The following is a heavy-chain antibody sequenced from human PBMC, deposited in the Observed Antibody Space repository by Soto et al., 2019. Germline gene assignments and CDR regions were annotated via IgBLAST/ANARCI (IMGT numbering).Heavy chain of an antibody. CDR2: IIPIFGTA. V-gene: IGHV1-69*13. CDR1: GGTFSSYA. D-gene: IGHD2-15*01. J-gene: IGHJ6*02. Sequence: SVKVSCKASGGTFSSYAISWVRQAPGQGLEWMGGIIPIFGTANYAQKFQGRVTITADESTSTAYMELSSLRSEDTAVYYCARKGVVADYYYGMDVWGQGTTVTVSS. CDR3: ARKGVVADYYYGMDV.